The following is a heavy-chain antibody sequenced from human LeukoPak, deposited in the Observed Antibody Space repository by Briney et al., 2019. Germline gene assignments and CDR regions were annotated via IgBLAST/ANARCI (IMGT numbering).Heavy chain of an antibody. CDR1: GFTFSSYS. D-gene: IGHD6-6*01. Sequence: GGSLRLSCAASGFTFSSYSMNWVRQAPGKGLEWVSSISSSSSYICYADSVEGRFTISRDNAKNSLYLQMNSLRAEDTAVYYCAREGIAARPLGYWGQGTLVTVSS. V-gene: IGHV3-21*01. CDR3: AREGIAARPLGY. J-gene: IGHJ4*02. CDR2: ISSSSSYI.